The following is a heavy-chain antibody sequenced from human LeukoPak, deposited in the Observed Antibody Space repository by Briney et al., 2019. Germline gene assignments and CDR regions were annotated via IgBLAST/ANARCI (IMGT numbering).Heavy chain of an antibody. CDR2: IDYSGDT. Sequence: SETLSLTCTVSGGSISSYYWSWIRHPPGKALEWSAYIDYSGDTNSSPSLKSRVTISVDTSKNQFSLRLNSVTAADTAFYYFVRPPAGIRDFDPWGQGTLVTVSS. D-gene: IGHD3-9*01. CDR3: VRPPAGIRDFDP. V-gene: IGHV4-59*08. CDR1: GGSISSYY. J-gene: IGHJ5*02.